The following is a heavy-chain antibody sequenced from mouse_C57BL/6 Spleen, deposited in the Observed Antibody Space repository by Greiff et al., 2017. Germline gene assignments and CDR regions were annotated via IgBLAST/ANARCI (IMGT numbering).Heavy chain of an antibody. CDR3: ARSITTVVAKGYFDV. CDR2: IHPNSGST. CDR1: GYTFTSYW. Sequence: QVQLQQSGAELVKPGASVKLSCKASGYTFTSYWMHWVKQRPGQGLEWIGMIHPNSGSTNYNEKFKSKATLTVDKSSSTAYMQLSSLTSEDSAVYYCARSITTVVAKGYFDVWGTGTTVTVSS. D-gene: IGHD1-1*01. J-gene: IGHJ1*03. V-gene: IGHV1-64*01.